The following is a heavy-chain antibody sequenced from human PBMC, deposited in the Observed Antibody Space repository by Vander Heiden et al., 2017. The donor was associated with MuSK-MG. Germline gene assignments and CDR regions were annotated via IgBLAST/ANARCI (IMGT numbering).Heavy chain of an antibody. D-gene: IGHD6-13*01. J-gene: IGHJ3*02. CDR1: GSTFTGYY. V-gene: IGHV1-2*04. CDR3: AKAVAADHDAFDI. CDR2: INPNSGGT. Sequence: QVQLVPSGAEVQKPGASVKASFTASGSTFTGYYMHWVRQAPGQGLEWMGWINPNSGGTNYAQKFQGWVTMTRDTSISTAYMELSRLRSDDTAVYYCAKAVAADHDAFDIWGQGTMVTVSS.